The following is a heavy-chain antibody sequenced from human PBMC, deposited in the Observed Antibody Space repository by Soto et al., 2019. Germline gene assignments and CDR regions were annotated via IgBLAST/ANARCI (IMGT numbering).Heavy chain of an antibody. Sequence: QVQLVESGGGVVQPGRSLRLSCAASGFTFSAYGMHWVRQAPGKGLEGVAVIWYNGSNKYYANSVKGRFTISRDNSKNTLYLQMNSLRAEDTAVYYCARDTLDGDYGDYWGQGTRVTVSS. J-gene: IGHJ4*02. CDR2: IWYNGSNK. V-gene: IGHV3-33*01. CDR3: ARDTLDGDYGDY. D-gene: IGHD4-17*01. CDR1: GFTFSAYG.